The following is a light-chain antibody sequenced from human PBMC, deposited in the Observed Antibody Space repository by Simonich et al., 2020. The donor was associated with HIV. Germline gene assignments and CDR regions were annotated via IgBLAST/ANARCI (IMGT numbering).Light chain of an antibody. V-gene: IGLV2-14*03. CDR1: SNDIGGYNY. CDR3: SSYTSSSTVV. J-gene: IGLJ3*02. CDR2: DVS. Sequence: QSALTQPASVSGSPGQSITISCTGTSNDIGGYNYVSWYQKYPGKAPKLMIYDVSNRPSGVSNRFSGSKSGNTASLTISGLQAEDEADYYCSSYTSSSTVVFGGETKLTVL.